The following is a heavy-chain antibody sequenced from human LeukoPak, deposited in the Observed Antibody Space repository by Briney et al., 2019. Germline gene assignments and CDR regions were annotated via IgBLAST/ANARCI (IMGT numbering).Heavy chain of an antibody. CDR3: ARLPGYSSSWSHAANYYYYMDV. Sequence: PGGSLRLSCAASGFTVSSNEMSWVRQAPGKGLEWVSGINWNGGSTGYADSVKGRFTISRDNAMNSLYLQMNSLRAEDTALYYCARLPGYSSSWSHAANYYYYMDVWGKGTTVTVSS. J-gene: IGHJ6*03. CDR1: GFTVSSNE. CDR2: INWNGGST. V-gene: IGHV3-20*04. D-gene: IGHD6-13*01.